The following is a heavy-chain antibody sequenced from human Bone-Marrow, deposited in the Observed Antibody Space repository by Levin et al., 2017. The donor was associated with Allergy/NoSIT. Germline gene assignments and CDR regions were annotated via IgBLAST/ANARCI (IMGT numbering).Heavy chain of an antibody. CDR2: ISYDGSNK. J-gene: IGHJ4*02. D-gene: IGHD6-13*01. V-gene: IGHV3-30-3*01. CDR3: AREPGYSSPY. Sequence: PGGSLRLSCAASGFTFSSYAMHWVRQAPGKGLEWVAVISYDGSNKYYADSVKGRFTISRDNSKNTLYLQMNSLRAEDTAVCYCAREPGYSSPYWGQGTLVTVSS. CDR1: GFTFSSYA.